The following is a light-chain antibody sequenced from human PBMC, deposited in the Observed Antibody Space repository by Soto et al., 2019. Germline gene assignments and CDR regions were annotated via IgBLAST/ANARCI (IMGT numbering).Light chain of an antibody. CDR2: GTN. CDR1: SSNIGTNY. J-gene: IGLJ1*01. V-gene: IGLV1-47*01. Sequence: QSVLTQPPSASGTPGQRVIISCSGSSSNIGTNYVYWYQQLPGTAPKFVIYGTNQRPSGVPERFSASKSGTSASLAISGLRSEDEADYYCAAWDDSLSGLVFGTGTKVTVL. CDR3: AAWDDSLSGLV.